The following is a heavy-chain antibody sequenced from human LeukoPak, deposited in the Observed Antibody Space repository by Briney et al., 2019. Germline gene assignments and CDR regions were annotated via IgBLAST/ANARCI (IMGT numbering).Heavy chain of an antibody. CDR2: ISDSGGRT. CDR3: AKTPDYDILTGTTFDY. J-gene: IGHJ4*02. V-gene: IGHV3-23*01. D-gene: IGHD3-9*01. Sequence: GGSLRLSCAASGFTFSSYAMTWVRQPPGKGLEWVSGISDSGGRTYYADSVKGRFTISRDNSKNTLYLQMNSLRAEDTAVYYCAKTPDYDILTGTTFDYWGQGTLVTVSS. CDR1: GFTFSSYA.